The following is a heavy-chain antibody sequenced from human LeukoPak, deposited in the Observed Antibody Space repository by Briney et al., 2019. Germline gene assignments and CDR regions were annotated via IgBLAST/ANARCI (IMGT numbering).Heavy chain of an antibody. J-gene: IGHJ3*02. CDR1: GGAFSSYA. D-gene: IGHD5-12*01. V-gene: IGHV1-69*06. CDR3: AREGHDDAFDI. CDR2: IIPIFGTA. Sequence: ASVKVSCKASGGAFSSYAISWVRQAPGQGLEWMGGIIPIFGTANYAQKFQGRVTITADKSTSTAYMELSSLRSEDTAVYYCAREGHDDAFDIWGQGTMVTVSS.